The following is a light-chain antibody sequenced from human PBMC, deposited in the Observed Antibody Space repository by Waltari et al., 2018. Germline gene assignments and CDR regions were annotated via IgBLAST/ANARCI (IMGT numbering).Light chain of an antibody. Sequence: DIVMTQSPLSLPVTLGEPASISCWSSQSLLHSNGYNYVDWYLQKPGQSPQLLLYLGSYRASGVPDRFSGSGSGTDFTLKISRVEAEDVGVYYCMQALQTPPGFGGGTKVEIK. CDR3: MQALQTPPG. CDR1: QSLLHSNGYNY. V-gene: IGKV2-28*01. CDR2: LGS. J-gene: IGKJ4*01.